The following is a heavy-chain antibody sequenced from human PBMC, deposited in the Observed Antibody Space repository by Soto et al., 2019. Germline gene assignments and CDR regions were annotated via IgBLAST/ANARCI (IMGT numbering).Heavy chain of an antibody. CDR1: GFTFTRYS. V-gene: IGHV3-21*01. J-gene: IGHJ4*02. Sequence: EVQLVESGGGLVKPGGSLRLSCAASGFTFTRYSMNWVRQAPGKGLEWVSSISSTTNYIYYADSMKGRFTVSRDNDKNSVYLEMNSLSAEDTALYYCARESEDLTSNFDYLGQGTLVTVSS. CDR3: ARESEDLTSNFDY. CDR2: ISSTTNYI.